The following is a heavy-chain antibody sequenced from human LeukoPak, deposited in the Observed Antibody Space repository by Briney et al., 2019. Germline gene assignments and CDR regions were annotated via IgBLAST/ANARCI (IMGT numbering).Heavy chain of an antibody. J-gene: IGHJ6*02. Sequence: GASVKVSCKASGGTFSSYAISWVRQAPGQGLEWVGGIIPIFGTADYAQKFQGRVTITADESTSTAYMELSSLRSEDTAVYYCARDSPPPKIYSNYDIYYGMDVWGQGTTVTVSS. CDR2: IIPIFGTA. CDR1: GGTFSSYA. CDR3: ARDSPPPKIYSNYDIYYGMDV. V-gene: IGHV1-69*01. D-gene: IGHD4-11*01.